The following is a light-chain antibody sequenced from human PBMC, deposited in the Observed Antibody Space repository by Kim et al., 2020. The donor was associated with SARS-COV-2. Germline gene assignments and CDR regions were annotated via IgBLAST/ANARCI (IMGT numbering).Light chain of an antibody. CDR1: RLGDKY. CDR3: HVWDSGTGV. J-gene: IGLJ3*02. CDR2: QDN. V-gene: IGLV3-1*01. Sequence: SVSQGQTASISCSGDRLGDKYVCWYQQKSGQSPLLVIYQDNKRPSGLPERFSGSNSGDTATLTIRGTQVMDEADYYCHVWDSGTGVFGGGTQLTVL.